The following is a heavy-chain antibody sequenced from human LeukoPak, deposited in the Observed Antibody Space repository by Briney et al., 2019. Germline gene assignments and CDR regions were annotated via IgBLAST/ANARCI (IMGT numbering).Heavy chain of an antibody. J-gene: IGHJ4*02. V-gene: IGHV3-30*04. D-gene: IGHD2-15*01. CDR3: ARAGRILDYFDY. CDR1: GFTFSSYA. Sequence: GGSLRLSCAASGFTFSSYAMHWVRQAPGKGLEWVADISFDAKNKYYVDSVKGRFTISRDNSKDTLYLQMSTLRAEDTAVYYCARAGRILDYFDYWGQGTLVTVSS. CDR2: ISFDAKNK.